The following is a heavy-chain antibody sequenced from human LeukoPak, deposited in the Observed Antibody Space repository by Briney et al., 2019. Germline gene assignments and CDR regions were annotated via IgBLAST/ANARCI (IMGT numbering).Heavy chain of an antibody. J-gene: IGHJ4*02. CDR1: GGSFSGYY. V-gene: IGHV4-39*01. Sequence: SETLSLTCAVYGGSFSGYYWGWNRQPAGKGLEWIGSIYYSGSTYYNPSLKSRVTISVDTSKNQFSLKLSSVTAADTAVYYCARLPYSSGWFDYWGQGTLVTVSS. D-gene: IGHD6-19*01. CDR2: IYYSGST. CDR3: ARLPYSSGWFDY.